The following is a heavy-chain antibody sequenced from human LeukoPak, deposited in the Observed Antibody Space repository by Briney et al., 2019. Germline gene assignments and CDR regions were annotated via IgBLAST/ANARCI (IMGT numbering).Heavy chain of an antibody. CDR1: GGSISSGGYS. CDR3: ARWSIYSGYGLDY. CDR2: IYHSGST. V-gene: IGHV4-31*03. D-gene: IGHD5-12*01. Sequence: PSETLSLTCNVSGGSISSGGYSWSWIRQHPGKGLELIGNIYHSGSTYYNPSLKSRVTISVDTSKNQFSLKLSSVAAADTAVYYCARWSIYSGYGLDYWGQGTLVTVSS. J-gene: IGHJ4*02.